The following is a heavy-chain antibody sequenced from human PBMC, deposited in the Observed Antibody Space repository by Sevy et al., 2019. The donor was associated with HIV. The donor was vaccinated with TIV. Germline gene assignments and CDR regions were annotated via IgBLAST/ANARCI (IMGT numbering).Heavy chain of an antibody. V-gene: IGHV1-18*01. J-gene: IGHJ4*02. CDR1: GYTFTSYG. D-gene: IGHD2-15*01. CDR2: INVYNGNA. Sequence: ASVKVSRKASGYTFTSYGINWVRQAPGQGLEWMGWINVYNGNANYARKLQGRGTMTTDTSTSTAYMELRSLRSDDTALYYCASGEKYCSGGSCYFHLDYWGQGTLVTVSS. CDR3: ASGEKYCSGGSCYFHLDY.